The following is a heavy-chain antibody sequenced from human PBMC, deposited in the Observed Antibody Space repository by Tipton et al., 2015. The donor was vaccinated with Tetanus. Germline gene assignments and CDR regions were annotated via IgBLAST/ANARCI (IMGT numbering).Heavy chain of an antibody. CDR2: IYPGDPDT. J-gene: IGHJ4*02. CDR3: ARAHCSDGVCNFDF. Sequence: VQLVQSGGEVKKPGESLKISCKGSGYIFTNYWIGWVRQKPGKGLEWMGIIYPGDPDTRYSPPFQGQVTISVDKSINTAYLQWSSLKASDTSMFYCARAHCSDGVCNFDFWGQGALVTVAS. CDR1: GYIFTNYW. V-gene: IGHV5-51*01. D-gene: IGHD2-15*01.